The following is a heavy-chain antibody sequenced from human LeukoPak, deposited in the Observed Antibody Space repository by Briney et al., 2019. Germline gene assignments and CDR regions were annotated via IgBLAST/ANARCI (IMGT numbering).Heavy chain of an antibody. CDR2: ISGSGGST. D-gene: IGHD2-15*01. CDR3: AKVSPVVAATPAWFDP. V-gene: IGHV3-23*01. J-gene: IGHJ5*02. Sequence: PGGSLRLSCAASGFTFSSYAMSWVRQAPGKGLEWVSAISGSGGSTYYADSVKGRFTISRDNSKNTLYLQMNSLRAEDTAVYYCAKVSPVVAATPAWFDPWGQGTLVTVSS. CDR1: GFTFSSYA.